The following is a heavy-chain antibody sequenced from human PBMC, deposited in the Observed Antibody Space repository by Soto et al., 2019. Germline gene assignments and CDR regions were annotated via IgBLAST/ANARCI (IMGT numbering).Heavy chain of an antibody. CDR3: VRDQPATFDH. CDR2: ISYDGMSQ. V-gene: IGHV3-30*04. J-gene: IGHJ4*02. Sequence: GVLRLSCEASGFTFRSFAMDWFRQAPGKGLEWVAVISYDGMSQFYADSVKGRFIISRDNAKDTVYLQMNSLKTEDTGVYYCVRDQPATFDHWGQGGVVAVSS. CDR1: GFTFRSFA.